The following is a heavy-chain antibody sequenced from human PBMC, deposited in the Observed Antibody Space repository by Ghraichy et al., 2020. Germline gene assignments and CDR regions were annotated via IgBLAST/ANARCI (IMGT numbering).Heavy chain of an antibody. Sequence: SVKVSCKASGGTFSSYAISWVRQAPGQGLEWMGGIIPIFGTANYAQKFQGRVTITADESTSTAYMELSSLRSEDTAVYYCARAPSRYCSSTSCYRGGFGFDYWGQGTLVTVSS. CDR3: ARAPSRYCSSTSCYRGGFGFDY. V-gene: IGHV1-69*13. D-gene: IGHD2-2*02. J-gene: IGHJ4*02. CDR1: GGTFSSYA. CDR2: IIPIFGTA.